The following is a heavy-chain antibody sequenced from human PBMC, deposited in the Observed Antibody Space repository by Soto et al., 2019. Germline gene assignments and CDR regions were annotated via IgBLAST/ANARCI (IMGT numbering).Heavy chain of an antibody. Sequence: SVKVSCNASGGTFSSYAISWVRQAPGQGLEWMGGIIPIFGTANYAQKFQGRVTITADESTSTAYMELSSLGSEDTAVYYCARDLPYSGSYYWFDPWGQGTLVTLSS. CDR2: IIPIFGTA. CDR3: ARDLPYSGSYYWFDP. J-gene: IGHJ5*02. V-gene: IGHV1-69*13. D-gene: IGHD1-26*01. CDR1: GGTFSSYA.